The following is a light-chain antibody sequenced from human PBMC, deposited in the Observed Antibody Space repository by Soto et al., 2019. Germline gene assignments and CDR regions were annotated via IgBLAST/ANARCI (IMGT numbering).Light chain of an antibody. CDR3: CSYAGSYVV. J-gene: IGLJ2*01. CDR1: SSDVGGYNY. Sequence: QSALTQPRSVSGSPGQSVTISCTGTSSDVGGYNYVSWYQQHPGKAPKLMIYDVSKRPSGVPDRFSGSKSGNTASLTISGLQAEDEADYSCCSYAGSYVVFGGGTKRTVL. V-gene: IGLV2-11*01. CDR2: DVS.